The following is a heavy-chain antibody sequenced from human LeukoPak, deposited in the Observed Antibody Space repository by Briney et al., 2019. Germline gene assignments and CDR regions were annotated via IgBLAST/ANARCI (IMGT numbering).Heavy chain of an antibody. V-gene: IGHV1-2*02. CDR1: AYTGYSFTGYY. CDR3: ARGSTSFWFDP. Sequence: ASVKVSCKASAYTGYSFTGYYMHWVRQAPGQGLEWMGWMHPNSGGTNFAQKFQGRVTMTGDTSMTTAYMELSRLRSDDTAVYYCARGSTSFWFDPWGQGTLVTVSS. CDR2: MHPNSGGT. J-gene: IGHJ5*02. D-gene: IGHD2-2*01.